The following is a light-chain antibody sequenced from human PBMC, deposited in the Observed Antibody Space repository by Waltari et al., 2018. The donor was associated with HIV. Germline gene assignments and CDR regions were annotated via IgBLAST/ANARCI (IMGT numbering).Light chain of an antibody. CDR2: GAS. Sequence: EIVLTQSPDTLSVSPGESATLSCRASQSVRSASLAWYQQKPGQAPRLLIYGASSRAPGIPDRFSGSGAVTDFILTISRLEPEDCAVYYCQQYAASPLTFGGGTKVEIK. CDR1: QSVRSAS. CDR3: QQYAASPLT. J-gene: IGKJ4*01. V-gene: IGKV3-20*01.